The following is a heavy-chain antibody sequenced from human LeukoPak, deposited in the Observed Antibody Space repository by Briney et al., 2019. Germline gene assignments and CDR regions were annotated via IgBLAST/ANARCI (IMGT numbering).Heavy chain of an antibody. CDR1: GFTFGDYA. CDR2: IRSKAYGGTT. D-gene: IGHD3-9*01. Sequence: GGSLRLSCTASGFTFGDYAMSWVRQAPGKGLEWVGFIRSKAYGGTTEYAASVKGRFTILRDDSKSIAYLQMNSLKTEDTAVYYCTRGILTGYQTYVYDYWGQGTLVTVSS. CDR3: TRGILTGYQTYVYDY. J-gene: IGHJ4*02. V-gene: IGHV3-49*04.